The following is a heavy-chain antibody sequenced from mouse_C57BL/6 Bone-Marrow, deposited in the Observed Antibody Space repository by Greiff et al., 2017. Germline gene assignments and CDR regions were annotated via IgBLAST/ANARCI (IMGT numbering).Heavy chain of an antibody. V-gene: IGHV1-69*01. J-gene: IGHJ4*01. D-gene: IGHD2-4*01. Sequence: QVQLQQPGAELVMPGASVKLSCKASGYTFTSYWMHWVKQRPGQGLEWIGEIDPFDSYTNYNQKFKGKSTLTVDKSSRTAYMQLSSLTSEDSAVYYCARSGDYDLYAMDYWGQGTSVTVSS. CDR3: ARSGDYDLYAMDY. CDR1: GYTFTSYW. CDR2: IDPFDSYT.